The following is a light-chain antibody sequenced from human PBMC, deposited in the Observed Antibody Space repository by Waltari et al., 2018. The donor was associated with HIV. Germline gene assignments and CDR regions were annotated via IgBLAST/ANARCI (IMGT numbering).Light chain of an antibody. Sequence: QSVMTQPPSVSAAPGQKVTIPCPGISNIGVNYVSWYQPVPGTAPKLLIYDNNKRPSGIPDRFSGSRSGTSATLDISGLQPGDEADYYCGTWDYSLDSGVFGGGTKLTVL. CDR3: GTWDYSLDSGV. CDR1: ISNIGVNY. V-gene: IGLV1-51*01. J-gene: IGLJ3*02. CDR2: DNN.